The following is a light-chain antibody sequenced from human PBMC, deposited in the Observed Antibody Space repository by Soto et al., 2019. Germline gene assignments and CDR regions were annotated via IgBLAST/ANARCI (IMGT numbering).Light chain of an antibody. CDR1: SSDVGGYNY. V-gene: IGLV2-8*01. CDR2: EVS. CDR3: SSYAGSNNLV. Sequence: QSALTQPPSASGSPGQSVTISCTGTSSDVGGYNYVSWYQQHPGKAPQLMIYEVSKRPSGVPDRFSGSKSGNTASLTVSGLQAEDEADYYCSSYAGSNNLVFGGGTKPTLL. J-gene: IGLJ2*01.